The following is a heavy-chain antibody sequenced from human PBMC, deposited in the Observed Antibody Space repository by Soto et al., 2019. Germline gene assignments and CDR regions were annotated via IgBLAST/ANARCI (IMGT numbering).Heavy chain of an antibody. CDR3: ARGFIAASGKDGDGMDV. CDR2: INHSGST. V-gene: IGHV4-34*01. J-gene: IGHJ6*02. D-gene: IGHD6-13*01. Sequence: PSETLSLTCAVYGGSFCGYYWSWIRQPPGKGLEWIGEINHSGSTNYNPSLRSRVTISVDTPKNQFSLKLSSVTAADTAVYYCARGFIAASGKDGDGMDVWGQGTTVTVSS. CDR1: GGSFCGYY.